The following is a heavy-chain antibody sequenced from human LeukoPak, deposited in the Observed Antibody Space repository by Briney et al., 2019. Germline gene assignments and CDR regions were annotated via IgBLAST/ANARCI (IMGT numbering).Heavy chain of an antibody. V-gene: IGHV3-30*04. CDR3: ARTPVPYCSSTSCYADWFDP. CDR1: GFTFSSCA. CDR2: ISYDGSNK. Sequence: GGSLRLSCAASGFTFSSCAMHWVRQAPGKGLEWVAVISYDGSNKYYADSVKGRFTISRDNSKNTLYLQMNSLRAEDTAVYYCARTPVPYCSSTSCYADWFDPWGQGTLVTVSS. D-gene: IGHD2-2*01. J-gene: IGHJ5*02.